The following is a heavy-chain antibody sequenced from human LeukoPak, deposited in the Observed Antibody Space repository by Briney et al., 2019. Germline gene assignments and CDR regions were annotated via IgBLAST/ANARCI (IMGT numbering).Heavy chain of an antibody. J-gene: IGHJ6*02. CDR2: IKQDGSEK. D-gene: IGHD3-3*01. CDR1: GFTFSSYW. Sequence: GGSLRLSCAASGFTFSSYWMSWVRQAPGKGLEWVSNIKQDGSEKYVASLKGGFTISRDNAKNSLYLQMHSLRAEDTAVYYCARAYYDFWSGYYYYYYYGMDVWGQGTTVTVS. CDR3: ARAYYDFWSGYYYYYYYGMDV. V-gene: IGHV3-7*04.